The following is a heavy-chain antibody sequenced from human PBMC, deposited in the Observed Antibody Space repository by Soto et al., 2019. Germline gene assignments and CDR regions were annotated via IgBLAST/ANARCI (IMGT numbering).Heavy chain of an antibody. Sequence: ASVKVSCKASGYTFTSYGISWVRQAPGQGLEWMGWISAYNGNTNYAQKLQGRVTMTTDTSTSTAYMELRSLRSDDTAVYYCARHYDFWSGYGYYGMDVWGQGTTVTVSS. V-gene: IGHV1-18*01. D-gene: IGHD3-3*01. J-gene: IGHJ6*02. CDR2: ISAYNGNT. CDR1: GYTFTSYG. CDR3: ARHYDFWSGYGYYGMDV.